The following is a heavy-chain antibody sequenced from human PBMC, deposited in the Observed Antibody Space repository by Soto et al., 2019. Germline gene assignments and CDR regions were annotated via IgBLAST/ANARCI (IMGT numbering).Heavy chain of an antibody. CDR2: IYSSGSA. CDR3: ARVDSSGYFLFDY. V-gene: IGHV4-59*01. CDR1: GASMSTYY. Sequence: PSETLSLTCTASGASMSTYYWNWIRRSPGKGLESIGYIYSSGSANYNPSLKGRVAISIDTSKQQISLNLTSVTAADTAVYYCARVDSSGYFLFDYWGQGTLVTVSS. J-gene: IGHJ4*02. D-gene: IGHD3-22*01.